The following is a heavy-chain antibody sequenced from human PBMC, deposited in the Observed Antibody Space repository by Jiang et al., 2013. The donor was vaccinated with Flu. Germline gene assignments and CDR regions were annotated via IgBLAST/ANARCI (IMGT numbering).Heavy chain of an antibody. V-gene: IGHV1-69*01. CDR1: GGTFSSYA. CDR3: ARDRDSSGSTRDVAFDI. J-gene: IGHJ3*02. Sequence: SGAEVKKPGSSVKVSCKASGGTFSSYAISWVRQAPGQGLEWMGGIIPIFGTANYAQKFQGRVTITADESTSTACMELSSLRSEDTAVYYCARDRDSSGSTRDVAFDIWGQGTMVTVSS. CDR2: IIPIFGTA. D-gene: IGHD3-22*01.